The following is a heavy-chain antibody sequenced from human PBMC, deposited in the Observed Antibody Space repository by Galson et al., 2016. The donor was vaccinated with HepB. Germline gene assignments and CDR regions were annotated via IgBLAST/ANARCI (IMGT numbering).Heavy chain of an antibody. Sequence: SETLSLTCIVSGGSISGNSYYWGWIRQSPGRGLEWIGSMYYNGATYYNPSLESRVTISVDTSKNQFSLNLSSVTAADTAVYSCARERGYNWNPAGDYYMDVWGRGTTVTVSS. CDR2: MYYNGAT. V-gene: IGHV4-39*02. CDR1: GGSISGNSYY. CDR3: ARERGYNWNPAGDYYMDV. J-gene: IGHJ6*03. D-gene: IGHD1-20*01.